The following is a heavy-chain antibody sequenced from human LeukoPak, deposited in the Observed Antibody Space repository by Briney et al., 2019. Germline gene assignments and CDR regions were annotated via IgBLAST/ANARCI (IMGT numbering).Heavy chain of an antibody. CDR3: ARDIPSMVRGVMDY. Sequence: GGSLRLSCAASGFTFSSYAMSWVRQAPGKGLEWVSAISGSGGSTYYADSVKGRFTISRDNAKNSLYLQMNSLRAEDTAVYYCARDIPSMVRGVMDYWGQGTLVTVSS. V-gene: IGHV3-23*01. CDR1: GFTFSSYA. J-gene: IGHJ4*02. D-gene: IGHD3-10*01. CDR2: ISGSGGST.